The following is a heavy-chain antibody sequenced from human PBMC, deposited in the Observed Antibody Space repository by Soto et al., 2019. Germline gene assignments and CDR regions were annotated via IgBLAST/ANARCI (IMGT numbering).Heavy chain of an antibody. Sequence: ETLSLTCTVSGGSISSYYWSWIRQPPGKGLEWIGYIYYSGYTNYNPSLKSRVTISVDTSKNQFSLKLSSVTAADTAVYYCARGDYGYYGMDVWGQGTTVTVS. CDR1: GGSISSYY. CDR2: IYYSGYT. V-gene: IGHV4-59*08. CDR3: ARGDYGYYGMDV. J-gene: IGHJ6*02.